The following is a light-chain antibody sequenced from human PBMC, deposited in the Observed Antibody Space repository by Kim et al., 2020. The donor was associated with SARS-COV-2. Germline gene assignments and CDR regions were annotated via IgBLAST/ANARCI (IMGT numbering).Light chain of an antibody. V-gene: IGKV3-20*01. CDR3: QQYGSSPYT. Sequence: LSPGERATLSCRATESVTSSFLAWYQQKPGQAPRLLIYAASRRVSGIPDRFSGSGSGTDFTLTISRLELEDFAVYYCQQYGSSPYTFGQGTKLEI. CDR1: ESVTSSF. CDR2: AAS. J-gene: IGKJ2*01.